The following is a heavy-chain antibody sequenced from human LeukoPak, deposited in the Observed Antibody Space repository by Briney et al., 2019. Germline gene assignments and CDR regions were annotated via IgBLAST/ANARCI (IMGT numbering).Heavy chain of an antibody. V-gene: IGHV3-23*01. D-gene: IGHD3-3*01. CDR2: ISGSSGHT. CDR1: GLTFSSYA. Sequence: GGSLRLSCAASGLTFSSYAMSWVRQAPGKGLEWVSAISGSSGHTYYADSVKGRFTISRDNSKDTLYLQMNSLRAEDTAVYYCAKVGFSEMEWLLYSDHWGQGTLVTVSS. J-gene: IGHJ4*02. CDR3: AKVGFSEMEWLLYSDH.